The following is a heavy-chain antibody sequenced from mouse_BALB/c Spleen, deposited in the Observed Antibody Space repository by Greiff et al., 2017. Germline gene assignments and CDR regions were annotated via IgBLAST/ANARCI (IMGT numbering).Heavy chain of an antibody. Sequence: EVKLVESGGGLVQPKGSLKLSCAASGFTFNTYAMHWVCQAPGKGLEWVARIRSKSNNYATYYADSVKDRFTISRDDSQSMLYLQMNNLKTEDTAMYYCVREGYYYAMDYWGQGTSVTVSS. CDR2: IRSKSNNYAT. CDR3: VREGYYYAMDY. V-gene: IGHV10-3*03. CDR1: GFTFNTYA. J-gene: IGHJ4*01.